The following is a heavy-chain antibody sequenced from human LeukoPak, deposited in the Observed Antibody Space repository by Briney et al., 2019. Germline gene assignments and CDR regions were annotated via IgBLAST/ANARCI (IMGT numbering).Heavy chain of an antibody. D-gene: IGHD3-22*01. Sequence: GGSLRLSCAASGFTFSDYYMSWLRQAPGKGLEWVSYISSSGSTIYYADSVKGRFTISRDNAKNSLYLQMNSLRAEDTAVYYCATFDSSGYYGAFDIWGQGTMVTVSS. V-gene: IGHV3-11*01. CDR1: GFTFSDYY. CDR2: ISSSGSTI. J-gene: IGHJ3*02. CDR3: ATFDSSGYYGAFDI.